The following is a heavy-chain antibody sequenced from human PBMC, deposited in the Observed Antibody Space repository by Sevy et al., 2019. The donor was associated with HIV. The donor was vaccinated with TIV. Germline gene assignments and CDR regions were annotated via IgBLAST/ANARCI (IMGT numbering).Heavy chain of an antibody. CDR1: GFTFSSYA. D-gene: IGHD2-15*01. CDR2: ISGSGGSK. V-gene: IGHV3-23*01. J-gene: IGHJ3*02. CDR3: AKSLVVVAAVGLPRDRGSLVSDAFDI. Sequence: GGSLRLSCAASGFTFSSYAMSWVRQAPGKGLEWVSAISGSGGSKYYADSVKGRVTISRDNSKNRLYLQMNSLRAEDTAVYYCAKSLVVVAAVGLPRDRGSLVSDAFDIWGQGTMVTVSS.